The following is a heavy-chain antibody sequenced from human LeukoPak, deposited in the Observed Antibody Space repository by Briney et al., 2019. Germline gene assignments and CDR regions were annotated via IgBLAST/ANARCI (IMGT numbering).Heavy chain of an antibody. CDR2: IAYAGSRA. J-gene: IGHJ4*02. V-gene: IGHV3-33*01. Sequence: PGGSLRLSCAGSGFTFGGYGMHWFRQTPGKGLEWVAVIAYAGSRAFYADSVKGRFTISRDNSKNTMSVQMDDLRAEDTAVYYCTRYHNDHFDYWGQGTLVTVSS. CDR3: TRYHNDHFDY. CDR1: GFTFGGYG. D-gene: IGHD5-24*01.